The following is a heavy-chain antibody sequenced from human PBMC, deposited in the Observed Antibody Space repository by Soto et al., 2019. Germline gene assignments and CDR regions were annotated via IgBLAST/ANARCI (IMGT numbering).Heavy chain of an antibody. CDR3: AGVQNYDYGGNYFDY. D-gene: IGHD4-17*01. V-gene: IGHV4-30-4*01. CDR2: IYYSGST. J-gene: IGHJ4*02. Sequence: SETLSLTCTVSGGSISSGDYYWSWIRQPPGKGLEWIGYIYYSGSTYYNPSLKSRVTISVDTSKNQFSLKLSSVTAADTAVYYCAGVQNYDYGGNYFDYWGQGTLVTVSS. CDR1: GGSISSGDYY.